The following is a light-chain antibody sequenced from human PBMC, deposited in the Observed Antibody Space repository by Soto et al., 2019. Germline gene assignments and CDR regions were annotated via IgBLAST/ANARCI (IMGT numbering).Light chain of an antibody. V-gene: IGKV3-15*01. J-gene: IGKJ5*01. CDR1: QSVSSN. CDR2: GAS. Sequence: EILMPQSPATLSVSPGERLTLSWRASQSVSSNLAWYQQRPGQPPRLIIYGASTRATGIPARFSGSGSGAEFILTISSLQSEDFSVYYCQQYNNWPPITFGQGTRLEIK. CDR3: QQYNNWPPIT.